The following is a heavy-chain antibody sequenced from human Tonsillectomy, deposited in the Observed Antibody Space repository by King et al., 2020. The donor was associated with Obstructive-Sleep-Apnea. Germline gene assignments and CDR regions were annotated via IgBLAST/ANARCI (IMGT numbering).Heavy chain of an antibody. Sequence: VQLVQSGAEVKKPGASVKVSCKASGYTFTSYYMHWVRQAPGQGLEWMGIINPSGGSTRYAQKFQGRVTMTRDTSTSTVYMELSSLRSEDTAVYYCARVGSPGGVWGSYRLFDYWGQGTLVTVSS. CDR3: ARVGSPGGVWGSYRLFDY. CDR1: GYTFTSYY. CDR2: INPSGGST. D-gene: IGHD3-16*02. J-gene: IGHJ4*02. V-gene: IGHV1-46*01.